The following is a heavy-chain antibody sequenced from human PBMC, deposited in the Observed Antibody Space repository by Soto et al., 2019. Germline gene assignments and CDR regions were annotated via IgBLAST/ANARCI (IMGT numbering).Heavy chain of an antibody. J-gene: IGHJ5*02. CDR3: ALIKDCRITDCLLATFDP. Sequence: QAPLRASGQALVQPAEPLTLSCTVSGLSLNNCRPGVRRNRQPPGQAPEWRAHIFSNDAKASSTSLTSRVIISNHTSRSQVVSTMTTMDPVDSATFYCALIKDCRITDCLLATFDPWGHGTLVTVA. CDR2: IFSNDAK. D-gene: IGHD2-15*01. V-gene: IGHV2-26*01. CDR1: GLSLNNCRPG.